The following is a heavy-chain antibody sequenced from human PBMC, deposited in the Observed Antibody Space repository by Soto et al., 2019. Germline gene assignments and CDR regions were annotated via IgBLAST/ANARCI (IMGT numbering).Heavy chain of an antibody. J-gene: IGHJ6*02. CDR3: ALDKFDRPSYCSGGNCYGYHGLGV. V-gene: IGHV1-69*01. CDR2: NIPGLEPP. CDR1: GGTLINLA. Sequence: QVQLVQSGSEVKKPVSSVKVSCKASGGTLINLAMSWVRQAPGQGLEWMGGNIPGLEPPNYARNFKDRVTTRADESMGTVYMELRTLRSKDTAVYYCALDKFDRPSYCSGGNCYGYHGLGVWGQGPTVTFSS. D-gene: IGHD2-15*01.